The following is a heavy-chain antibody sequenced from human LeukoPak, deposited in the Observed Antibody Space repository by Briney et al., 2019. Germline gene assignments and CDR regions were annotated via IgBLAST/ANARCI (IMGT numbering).Heavy chain of an antibody. D-gene: IGHD6-19*01. CDR2: INPNSGGT. CDR1: GYTFIGYY. CDR3: ARNVEVAVAGTDWFDP. V-gene: IGHV1-2*02. Sequence: ASVKVSCKASGYTFIGYYMHWVRQAPGQGLEWMGWINPNSGGTNYAQKFQGRVTMTRDTSISTAYMELSRLRSDDTAVYYCARNVEVAVAGTDWFDPWGQGTLVTVSS. J-gene: IGHJ5*02.